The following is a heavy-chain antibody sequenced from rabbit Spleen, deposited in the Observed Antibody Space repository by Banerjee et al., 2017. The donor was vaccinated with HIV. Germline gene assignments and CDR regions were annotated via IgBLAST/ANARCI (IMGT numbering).Heavy chain of an antibody. J-gene: IGHJ4*01. V-gene: IGHV1S40*01. CDR3: ARNGYGGNGYALNL. CDR1: GFSFSSGYD. D-gene: IGHD6-1*01. Sequence: QSLEESGGGLVQPEGSLTLTCTASGFSFSSGYDMCWVRQAPGKGLEWIACIYAGSSGSTYYASWAKGRFTISKTSSTTVTLQMTSLTAADTATYFCARNGYGGNGYALNLWGQGTLVTVS. CDR2: IYAGSSGST.